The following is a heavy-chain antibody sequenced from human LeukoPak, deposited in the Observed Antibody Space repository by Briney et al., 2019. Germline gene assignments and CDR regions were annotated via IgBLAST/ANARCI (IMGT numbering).Heavy chain of an antibody. V-gene: IGHV3-30*02. J-gene: IGHJ6*03. CDR1: GFTFSSYS. CDR3: AKELRYYGSGTYSPIYYYYYMDV. CDR2: IRNDGTNK. D-gene: IGHD3-10*01. Sequence: SGGSLRLSCAASGFTFSSYSMNWVRQAPGKGLEWLAFIRNDGTNKYYVDFVKGRFTISRDNSKNTLYLQMNSLRAEDTAVYYCAKELRYYGSGTYSPIYYYYYMDVWGKGTTVTISS.